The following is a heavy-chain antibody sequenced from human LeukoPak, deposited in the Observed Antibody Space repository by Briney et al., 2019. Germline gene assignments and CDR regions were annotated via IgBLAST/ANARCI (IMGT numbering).Heavy chain of an antibody. D-gene: IGHD5-18*01. CDR2: IIPIFGTA. CDR1: GGTFSSYA. CDR3: AKDRARYSYGLDY. J-gene: IGHJ4*02. Sequence: SVKVSCTASGGTFSSYAISWVRQAPGQGLEWMGGIIPIFGTANYAQKFQGRVTITADESTSTAYMELSSLRSEDTALYYCAKDRARYSYGLDYWGQGTLVTVSS. V-gene: IGHV1-69*01.